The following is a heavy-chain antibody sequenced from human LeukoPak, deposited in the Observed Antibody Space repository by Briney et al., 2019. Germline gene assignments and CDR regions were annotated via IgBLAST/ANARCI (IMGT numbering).Heavy chain of an antibody. J-gene: IGHJ4*02. CDR1: GGSISRYY. Sequence: SETLSLTCTVSGGSISRYYWSWIRQPAGKGLEWIGRVYTSGSTNYNPSLKSRVTMSVDTSKNQFSLKLSSVTAADTAVYYCARDFGGGYSGYDLFSVSYWGQGTLVTVS. CDR3: ARDFGGGYSGYDLFSVSY. D-gene: IGHD5-12*01. V-gene: IGHV4-4*07. CDR2: VYTSGST.